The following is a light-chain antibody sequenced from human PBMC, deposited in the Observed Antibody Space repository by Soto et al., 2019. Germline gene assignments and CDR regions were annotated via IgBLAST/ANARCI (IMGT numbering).Light chain of an antibody. CDR1: QSISSW. Sequence: DIQMTQSPSTLSASVGDRVTITCRASQSISSWLAWYQQKPGKAPKLLIYDASSLESGVPSRFSGSGSGTEFTLTICSLQPDDFATYYCQQYNSSSTFGQGTKVDIK. CDR2: DAS. CDR3: QQYNSSST. J-gene: IGKJ1*01. V-gene: IGKV1-5*01.